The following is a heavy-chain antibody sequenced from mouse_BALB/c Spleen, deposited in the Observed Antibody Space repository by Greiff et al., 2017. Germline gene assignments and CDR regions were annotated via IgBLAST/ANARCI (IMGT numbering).Heavy chain of an antibody. CDR2: ISSGSSTI. J-gene: IGHJ2*01. V-gene: IGHV5-17*02. CDR3: ARPNYYGSSPLDY. CDR1: GFTFSSFG. D-gene: IGHD1-1*01. Sequence: EVMLVESGGGLVQPGGSRKLSCAASGFTFSSFGMHWVRQAPEKGLEWVAYISSGSSTIYYADTVKGRFTISRDNPKNTLFLQMTSLRSEDTAMYYCARPNYYGSSPLDYWGQGTTLTVSS.